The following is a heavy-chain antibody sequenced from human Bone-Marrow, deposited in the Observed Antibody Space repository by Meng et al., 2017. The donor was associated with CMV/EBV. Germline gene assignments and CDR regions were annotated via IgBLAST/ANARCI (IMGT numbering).Heavy chain of an antibody. CDR1: GFRLSDYY. CDR2: ISSSDVTI. V-gene: IGHV3-11*01. D-gene: IGHD6-6*01. Sequence: SMTLSYTGSGFRLSDYYMSWIRQAPGKGLEWVSYISSSDVTIYYTDSVKGRFSISRDNAKQSLYLQMNNVRVEDTAVYYCVRGGSSGYWGQGTLVTVSS. CDR3: VRGGSSGY. J-gene: IGHJ4*02.